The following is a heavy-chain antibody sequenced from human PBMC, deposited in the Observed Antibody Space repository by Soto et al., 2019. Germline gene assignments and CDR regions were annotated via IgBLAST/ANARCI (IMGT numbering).Heavy chain of an antibody. Sequence: DVQLLESGGGLVRPGGSLTLSCAASGFTFSDYTMTWVRQAPGKVLECISVILADFNTYYAGSVRGRFTISRDNSKNTLSLEMDRLRAEDTAVYYCAGRVEGYFDYWGQGALVTVSS. CDR2: ILADFNT. CDR1: GFTFSDYT. V-gene: IGHV3-23*03. CDR3: AGRVEGYFDY. D-gene: IGHD1-26*01. J-gene: IGHJ4*02.